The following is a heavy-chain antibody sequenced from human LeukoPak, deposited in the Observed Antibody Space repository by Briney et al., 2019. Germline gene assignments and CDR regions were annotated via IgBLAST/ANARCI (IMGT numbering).Heavy chain of an antibody. CDR2: ISGSGGST. J-gene: IGHJ4*02. CDR3: AANGGFSYGFHGDY. CDR1: GFTFSSYA. V-gene: IGHV3-23*01. D-gene: IGHD5-18*01. Sequence: GGSLRLSCAASGFTFSSYAMSWVRQAPGKGLEWVSAISGSGGSTYYADSVKGRFTISRDNSKNTLYLQMNSLRAEDTAVYYCAANGGFSYGFHGDYWGQGTLVTVSS.